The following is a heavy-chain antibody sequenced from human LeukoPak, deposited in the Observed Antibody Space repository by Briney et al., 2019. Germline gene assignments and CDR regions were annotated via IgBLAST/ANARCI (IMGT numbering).Heavy chain of an antibody. V-gene: IGHV1-46*01. Sequence: ASVKVSCKASGYTFTGYYMHWVRQAPGQGLEWMGIVNPSGGSTSYAQKFQGRVTMTRDTSTSTVYMELSSLRSEDTAVYYCAGDGSGSGSYGSQPIDYWGQGTLVTVSS. CDR2: VNPSGGST. CDR1: GYTFTGYY. J-gene: IGHJ4*02. D-gene: IGHD3-10*01. CDR3: AGDGSGSGSYGSQPIDY.